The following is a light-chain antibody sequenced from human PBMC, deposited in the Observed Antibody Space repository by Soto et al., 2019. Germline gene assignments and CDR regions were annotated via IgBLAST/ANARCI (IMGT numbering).Light chain of an antibody. CDR3: QQYNTWPWT. V-gene: IGKV3-15*01. Sequence: EIVMTQSPATLSVSPGERATLSCRASQTVSNNLAWYQHKPGQAPRLLIYGASTRAADIPARFSGSGSGTEFTLTISSLQSEDFAVYCCQQYNTWPWTSGQGTKVEIK. J-gene: IGKJ1*01. CDR2: GAS. CDR1: QTVSNN.